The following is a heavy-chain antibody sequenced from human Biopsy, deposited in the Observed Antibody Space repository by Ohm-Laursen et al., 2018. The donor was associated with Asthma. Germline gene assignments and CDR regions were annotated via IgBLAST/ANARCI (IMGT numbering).Heavy chain of an antibody. Sequence: ASVKVSCKTSGYTFTDYSIHWVRQAPGQGLEWMGRINPNSGDTKYAQRFQGRVTVTRDRSISTAYMELSRLRSDDTAVYYCARDRGYCSGGTCPSWFGPWGQGTPVTVSS. D-gene: IGHD2-15*01. J-gene: IGHJ5*02. CDR3: ARDRGYCSGGTCPSWFGP. V-gene: IGHV1-2*06. CDR1: GYTFTDYS. CDR2: INPNSGDT.